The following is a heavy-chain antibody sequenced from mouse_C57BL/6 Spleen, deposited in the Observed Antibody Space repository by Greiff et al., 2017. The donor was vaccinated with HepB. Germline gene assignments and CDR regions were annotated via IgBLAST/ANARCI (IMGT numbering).Heavy chain of an antibody. CDR2: INPSSGYT. D-gene: IGHD1-1*01. V-gene: IGHV1-7*01. Sequence: VQLQQSGAELAKPGASVKLSCKASGYTFTSYWMHWVKQRPGQGLEWIGYINPSSGYTKYNQKFKDKATLTADKYSSTAYMQLSSLTYEDSAVYYCAYYYGSSQKGDYWGQGTTLTVSS. CDR1: GYTFTSYW. CDR3: AYYYGSSQKGDY. J-gene: IGHJ2*01.